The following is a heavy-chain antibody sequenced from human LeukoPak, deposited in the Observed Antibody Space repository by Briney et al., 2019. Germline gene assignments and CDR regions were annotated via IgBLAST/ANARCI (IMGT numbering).Heavy chain of an antibody. Sequence: GGSLRLSCAASGFTLSSCGMHWVRQAPGKGLEWVAVITYDGITTYFDGSVKGRFTISRDTSKSMLYLQMNSLRPEDTAVYYCVKEQSSGNYRSADFWGQGTLVTVSS. V-gene: IGHV3-30*18. CDR2: ITYDGITT. CDR3: VKEQSSGNYRSADF. J-gene: IGHJ4*02. D-gene: IGHD3-10*01. CDR1: GFTLSSCG.